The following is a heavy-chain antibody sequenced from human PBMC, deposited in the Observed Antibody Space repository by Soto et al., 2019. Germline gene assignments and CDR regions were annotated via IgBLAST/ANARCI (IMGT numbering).Heavy chain of an antibody. CDR1: GFTFSSYA. V-gene: IGHV3-23*01. CDR3: AKDLESVVVVAASDY. D-gene: IGHD2-15*01. J-gene: IGHJ4*02. Sequence: EVQLLESGGGLVQPGGSLRLSCAASGFTFSSYAMSWVRQAPGKGLAWVSAISGSGGSTYYADSVKGRFTIARDNSKNTLYLQMNSLRAEDTAVYYCAKDLESVVVVAASDYWGQGTLVTVSS. CDR2: ISGSGGST.